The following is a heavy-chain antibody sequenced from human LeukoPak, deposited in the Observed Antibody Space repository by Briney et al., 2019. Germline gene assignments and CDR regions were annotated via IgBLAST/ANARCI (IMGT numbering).Heavy chain of an antibody. CDR1: GGSISSYY. CDR2: IYYSGST. CDR3: ARAAYSGSSPFDY. D-gene: IGHD1-26*01. V-gene: IGHV4-59*08. J-gene: IGHJ4*02. Sequence: PSETLSLTCTVSGGSISSYYWSWIRQPPGKGLEWIGYIYYSGSTNYNPSLKSRVTISVDTSKNQFSLKLSSVTAADTAVYYCARAAYSGSSPFDYWGQGTLVTVSS.